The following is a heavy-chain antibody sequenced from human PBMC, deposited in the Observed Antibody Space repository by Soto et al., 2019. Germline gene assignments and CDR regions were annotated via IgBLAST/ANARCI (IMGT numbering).Heavy chain of an antibody. Sequence: GGSLRLSCAASGFTFSSYGMHWVRQAPGKGLEWVAVISYDGSNKYYADSVKGRFTISRDNSKNTLYLQMNSLRAEDTAVYYCAPYYDFWSGYYYFDYWGQGTLVTVAS. CDR2: ISYDGSNK. D-gene: IGHD3-3*01. CDR3: APYYDFWSGYYYFDY. V-gene: IGHV3-30*03. CDR1: GFTFSSYG. J-gene: IGHJ4*02.